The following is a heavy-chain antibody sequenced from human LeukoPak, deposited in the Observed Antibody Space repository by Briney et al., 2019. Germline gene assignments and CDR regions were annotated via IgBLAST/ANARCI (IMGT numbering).Heavy chain of an antibody. CDR3: AREVVVPAAMSFRYYYYGMDV. D-gene: IGHD2-2*01. CDR2: IYHSGST. J-gene: IGHJ6*04. V-gene: IGHV4-30-2*06. Sequence: SQTLSLTCAVSGGSISSGGYSWSWIRQSPGKGLEWIGYIYHSGSTYYNPSLKSRATISVDRSKNQFSLKLSSVTAADTAVYFCAREVVVPAAMSFRYYYYGMDVWGEGTTVTVSS. CDR1: GGSISSGGYS.